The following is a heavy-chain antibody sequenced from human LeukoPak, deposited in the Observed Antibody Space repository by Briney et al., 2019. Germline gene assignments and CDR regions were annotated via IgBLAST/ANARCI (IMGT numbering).Heavy chain of an antibody. CDR2: IAGDGGAK. CDR1: GFTFSNHG. Sequence: GGSLRLSCVASGFTFSNHGMHWVRQAPGKGLEWVAVIAGDGGAKFYADSVKGRFTLFRDNPKNTLYLQVNGLSAEDTAVYYCAREATWGQWYFDLWGQGTPVTVSS. J-gene: IGHJ4*02. D-gene: IGHD6-19*01. V-gene: IGHV3-30*03. CDR3: AREATWGQWYFDL.